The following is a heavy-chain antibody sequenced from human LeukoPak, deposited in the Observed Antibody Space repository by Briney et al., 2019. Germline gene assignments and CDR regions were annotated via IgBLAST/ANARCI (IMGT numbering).Heavy chain of an antibody. J-gene: IGHJ4*02. CDR1: GFTFDDYA. V-gene: IGHV3-9*01. CDR2: ISWNSGSI. Sequence: GGSLRLSCAASGFTFDDYAMHWVRQAPGRGLEWVSGISWNSGSIGYADSVKGRFTISRDNAKNSLYLQMNSLRAEDTAVYYCAKDSSWYSYYFDYWGQGTLVTVSS. D-gene: IGHD6-13*01. CDR3: AKDSSWYSYYFDY.